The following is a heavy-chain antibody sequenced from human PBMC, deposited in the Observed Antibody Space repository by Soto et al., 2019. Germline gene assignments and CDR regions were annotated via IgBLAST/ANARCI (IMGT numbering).Heavy chain of an antibody. J-gene: IGHJ6*02. V-gene: IGHV4-34*01. CDR3: ARGRARYYGGNDGRYYYGMDV. CDR2: INHSGST. Sequence: SETLSLTCAVDGGSFSGYYWSWIRQPPGKGLEWIGEINHSGSTNYNPSLKSRVTISVDTSKNQFSLKLSSVTAADTAVYYCARGRARYYGGNDGRYYYGMDVWGQGTTVTASS. D-gene: IGHD4-17*01. CDR1: GGSFSGYY.